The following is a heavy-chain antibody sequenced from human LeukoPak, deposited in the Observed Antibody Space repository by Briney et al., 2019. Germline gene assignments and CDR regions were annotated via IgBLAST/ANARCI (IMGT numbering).Heavy chain of an antibody. CDR2: IYYSGST. Sequence: KPSETLSLTCTVSGGSISSYYWSWIRQPPGKGLEWIGYIYYSGSTYYNPSLKSRVTISDDTSKNRFSLKLSSVTAADTAVYYCARDSGDWFDPWGQGTLVTVSS. J-gene: IGHJ5*02. CDR3: ARDSGDWFDP. CDR1: GGSISSYY. V-gene: IGHV4-59*12. D-gene: IGHD3-10*01.